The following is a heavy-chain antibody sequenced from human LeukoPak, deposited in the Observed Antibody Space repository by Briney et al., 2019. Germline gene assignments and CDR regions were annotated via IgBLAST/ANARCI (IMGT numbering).Heavy chain of an antibody. Sequence: SETLPLTCAVSGGSISNENWWGWVRRPPGKGLEWIGEIYHSGSTNYIPSLKSRVTISVDKSKNQFSLKLTSVTAADTAVYYCAGSPIGYGMDVWGQGTTVTVSS. V-gene: IGHV4-4*02. CDR2: IYHSGST. CDR3: AGSPIGYGMDV. CDR1: GGSISNENW. J-gene: IGHJ6*02.